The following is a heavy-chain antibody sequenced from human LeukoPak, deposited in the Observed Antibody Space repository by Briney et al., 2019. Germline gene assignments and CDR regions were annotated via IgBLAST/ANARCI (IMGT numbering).Heavy chain of an antibody. V-gene: IGHV3-21*01. Sequence: GGSLGLSCAASGFTFSSYSMNWVRQAPGKGLEWVSSISSSSSNIYYADSVKGRFTISRDNAKNSLYLQMNSLRAEDTAVYYCARDHRAQGFDPWGQGTLVTVSS. CDR1: GFTFSSYS. J-gene: IGHJ5*02. CDR2: ISSSSSNI. CDR3: ARDHRAQGFDP.